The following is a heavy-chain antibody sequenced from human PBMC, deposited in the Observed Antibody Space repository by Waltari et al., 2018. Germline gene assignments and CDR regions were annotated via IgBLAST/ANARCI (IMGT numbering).Heavy chain of an antibody. J-gene: IGHJ1*01. CDR3: ARACGGDCYPYSPEYFQH. D-gene: IGHD2-21*02. CDR1: GGTFSSYA. CDR2: IIPIFGTA. V-gene: IGHV1-69*01. Sequence: QVQLVQSGAEVKKPGSSVKVSCKASGGTFSSYAISWVRQAPGQGLEWMGGIIPIFGTANDAQKFQGRVTITADESTSTAYMELSSLRSEDTAVYYCARACGGDCYPYSPEYFQHWGQGTLVTVSS.